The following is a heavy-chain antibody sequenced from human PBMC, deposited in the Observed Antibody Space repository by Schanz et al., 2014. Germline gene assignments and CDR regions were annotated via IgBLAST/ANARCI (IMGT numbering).Heavy chain of an antibody. V-gene: IGHV4-30-2*06. CDR2: IYYSGNT. D-gene: IGHD3-10*01. CDR3: ALREKPYGPFAS. Sequence: LQLQESGSGLMKPSQTLSLTCAVSGGSISSGGYSWNWIRQSPGKGLEWIGYIYYSGNTYYNPSLKSRVTIPVDRSKNQFSLRLSSVTAADTAVYYCALREKPYGPFASWGQGALVTVSS. J-gene: IGHJ4*02. CDR1: GGSISSGGYS.